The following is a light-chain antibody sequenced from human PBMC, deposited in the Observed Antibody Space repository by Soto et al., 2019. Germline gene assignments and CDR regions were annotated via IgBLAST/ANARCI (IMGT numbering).Light chain of an antibody. Sequence: QSALTQPRSVSGSPGQSVTISCTGTSSDVGTYNYVSWYQQHPGKAPKVMIYDVSERPSGVPDRFSGSKSGNTASLTISGLQAEDEADYYCCSYAGSPRYGFGTGTSSPS. J-gene: IGLJ1*01. V-gene: IGLV2-11*01. CDR1: SSDVGTYNY. CDR2: DVS. CDR3: CSYAGSPRYG.